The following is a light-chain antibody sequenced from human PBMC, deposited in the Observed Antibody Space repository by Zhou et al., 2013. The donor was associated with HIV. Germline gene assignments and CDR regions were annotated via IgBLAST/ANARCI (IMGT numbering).Light chain of an antibody. Sequence: DIVLTQSPGTLSLSPGERATLSCRASQAVSSNLAWYRQKPGQAPRLLIYDASRRATGIPDRFSGSGFGTGFTLTISSLEPEDFALYYCQQRASWPWTFGQGTTVETK. V-gene: IGKV3-11*01. J-gene: IGKJ1*01. CDR2: DAS. CDR3: QQRASWPWT. CDR1: QAVSSN.